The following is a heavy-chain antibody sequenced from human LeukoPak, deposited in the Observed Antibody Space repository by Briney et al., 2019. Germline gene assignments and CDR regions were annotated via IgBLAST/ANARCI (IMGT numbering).Heavy chain of an antibody. CDR2: IYHSGST. J-gene: IGHJ4*02. D-gene: IGHD6-19*01. Sequence: SETLSLTCAVSGGSISSSNWWSWVRQPPGKGLEWIWEIYHSGSTNYNPSLKSRVTISVDRSKNQFSLKLSSVTAADTAVYYCARQYSSGWYADYWGQGTLVTVSS. CDR3: ARQYSSGWYADY. V-gene: IGHV4-4*02. CDR1: GGSISSSNW.